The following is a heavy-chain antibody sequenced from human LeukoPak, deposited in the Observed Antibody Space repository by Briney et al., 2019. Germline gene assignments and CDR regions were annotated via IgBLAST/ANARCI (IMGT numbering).Heavy chain of an antibody. Sequence: GGSLRLSYAASGFTFSSYAMSWVRQAPGKGLEWVSFITGGGGSTYYADSVKGRFTISRDNSKNTLYLQMNSLRAEDTAVYYCAKYYYDTSGYYSAGYFDYWGQGSLVTVSS. J-gene: IGHJ4*02. D-gene: IGHD3-22*01. V-gene: IGHV3-23*01. CDR2: ITGGGGST. CDR3: AKYYYDTSGYYSAGYFDY. CDR1: GFTFSSYA.